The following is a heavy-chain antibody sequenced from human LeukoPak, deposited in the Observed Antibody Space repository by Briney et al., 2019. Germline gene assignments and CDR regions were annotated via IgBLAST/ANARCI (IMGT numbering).Heavy chain of an antibody. CDR3: TTEQGRRYYDSIGYYYSAFDI. V-gene: IGHV3-15*01. CDR2: IKSKTDGGTA. J-gene: IGHJ3*02. Sequence: GGSLRLSCAASGFTFSNAWMSWVRQAPGKGLEWVGHIKSKTDGGTAEYAAPVKGRFTISRDDLKNTLYLQMNSLKTEDTAVYYCTTEQGRRYYDSIGYYYSAFDIWGQGTMVTVSS. CDR1: GFTFSNAW. D-gene: IGHD3-22*01.